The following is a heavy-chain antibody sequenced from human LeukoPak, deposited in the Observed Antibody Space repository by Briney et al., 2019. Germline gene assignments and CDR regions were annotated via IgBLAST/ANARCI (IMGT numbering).Heavy chain of an antibody. Sequence: GGSLRLSCAASGSTFSDYYMSWIRQAPGKGLEWVSYISSSGSTIYYADSVKGRFTISRDNAKNSLYLQMNSLRAEDTAVYYCAREREWELPYFDYWGQGTLVTVSS. J-gene: IGHJ4*02. CDR2: ISSSGSTI. CDR3: AREREWELPYFDY. D-gene: IGHD1-26*01. V-gene: IGHV3-11*01. CDR1: GSTFSDYY.